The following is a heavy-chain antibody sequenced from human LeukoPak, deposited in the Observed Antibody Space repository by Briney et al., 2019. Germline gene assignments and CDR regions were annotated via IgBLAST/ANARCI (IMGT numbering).Heavy chain of an antibody. CDR3: ARADYGSGSPPFDY. V-gene: IGHV3-48*03. J-gene: IGHJ4*02. D-gene: IGHD3-10*01. CDR2: ISSSGSTI. Sequence: QPGGSLRLSCAASGFTFSSYEMNWVRQAPGKGLEWVSYISSSGSTIYYADSVKGRFTISRDNAKNSLYLQMNSLRAEDTAVYYRARADYGSGSPPFDYWGQGTLVTVSS. CDR1: GFTFSSYE.